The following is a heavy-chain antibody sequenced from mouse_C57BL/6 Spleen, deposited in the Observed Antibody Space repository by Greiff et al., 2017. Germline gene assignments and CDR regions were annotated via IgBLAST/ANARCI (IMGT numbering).Heavy chain of an antibody. CDR3: ARGQDYDWFAD. D-gene: IGHD2-4*01. CDR1: GYTFTDYY. J-gene: IGHJ3*01. V-gene: IGHV1-76*01. Sequence: VKLVESGAELVRPGASVKLSCKASGYTFTDYYINWVKQRPGQGLEWIARIYPGSGNTYYNEKFKGKATLTAEKSSSTAYMQLSSLTSEDSAVHCCARGQDYDWFADWGQGTLVTVSA. CDR2: IYPGSGNT.